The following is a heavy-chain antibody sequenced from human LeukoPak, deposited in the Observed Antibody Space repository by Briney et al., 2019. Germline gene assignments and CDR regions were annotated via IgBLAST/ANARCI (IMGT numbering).Heavy chain of an antibody. Sequence: ASVKVSCKASGYTFSGYYMHWVRQAPGQGLEWVGWINPNSGGTNYAQKFQGRVTMTRDTSISTAYMELSRLLSGDTAVYYCARGKTMVYCGGDCYRFDNWGQGTLVTVSS. V-gene: IGHV1-2*02. CDR2: INPNSGGT. D-gene: IGHD2-21*02. CDR3: ARGKTMVYCGGDCYRFDN. J-gene: IGHJ4*02. CDR1: GYTFSGYY.